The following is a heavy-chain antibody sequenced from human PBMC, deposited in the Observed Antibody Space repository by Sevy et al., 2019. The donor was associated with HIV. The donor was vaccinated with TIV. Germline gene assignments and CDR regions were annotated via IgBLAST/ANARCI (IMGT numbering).Heavy chain of an antibody. CDR2: ISYDGSNK. CDR1: GITFSSHA. D-gene: IGHD5-12*01. CDR3: ARVGTGGYDLGFDY. Sequence: GGSLRLSCAASGITFSSHAMHWVRQAPGKGLEWVTIISYDGSNKYYTDSVKGRFTISRDNSKNTLYLQMNSLRAEDTAVYYCARVGTGGYDLGFDYWGQGTLVTVSS. J-gene: IGHJ4*02. V-gene: IGHV3-30-3*01.